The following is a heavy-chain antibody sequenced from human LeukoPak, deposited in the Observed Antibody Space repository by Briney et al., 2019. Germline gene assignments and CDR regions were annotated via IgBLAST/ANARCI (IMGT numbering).Heavy chain of an antibody. CDR2: IYYSGST. CDR1: GGSIGSSSYY. D-gene: IGHD2-2*02. V-gene: IGHV4-39*07. CDR3: ARRRIYRLIDY. J-gene: IGHJ4*02. Sequence: SETLSFTCTVSGGSIGSSSYYWGWIRQPPGKGLEWIGSIYYSGSTYYNPSLKSRVTISVDTSKNQFSLKLSSVTAADTAVYYCARRRIYRLIDYWGQGTLVTVSS.